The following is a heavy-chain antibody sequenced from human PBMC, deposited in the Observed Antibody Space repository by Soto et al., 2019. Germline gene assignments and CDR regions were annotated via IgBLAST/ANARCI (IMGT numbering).Heavy chain of an antibody. V-gene: IGHV1-18*01. CDR1: GYTFTSYG. CDR2: ISAYNGNT. CDR3: AREGFWSGYSPRYGMDV. J-gene: IGHJ6*02. D-gene: IGHD3-3*01. Sequence: ASVKVSCKASGYTFTSYGISWVRQAPGRGLEWMGWISAYNGNTNYAQKLQGRVTMTTDTSTSTAYMELRSLRSDDTAVYYCAREGFWSGYSPRYGMDVRGQGTTVTVSS.